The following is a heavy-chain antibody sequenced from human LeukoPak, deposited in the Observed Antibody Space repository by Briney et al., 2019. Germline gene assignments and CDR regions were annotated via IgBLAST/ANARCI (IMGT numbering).Heavy chain of an antibody. J-gene: IGHJ6*02. V-gene: IGHV4-30-4*01. Sequence: SETLSLTCTVSGGSIRSGDYYWSWIRQPPGKGLEWIGYIYYSGSTYYNPSLKSRVTISVDTSKNQFSLKLSSVTAADTAVYYCARAGSSWYYYYYGMDVWGQGTTVTVSS. CDR1: GGSIRSGDYY. CDR2: IYYSGST. D-gene: IGHD6-13*01. CDR3: ARAGSSWYYYYYGMDV.